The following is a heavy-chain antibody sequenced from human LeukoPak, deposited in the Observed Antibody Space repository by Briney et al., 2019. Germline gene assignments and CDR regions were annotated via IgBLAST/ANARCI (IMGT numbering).Heavy chain of an antibody. D-gene: IGHD3-22*01. J-gene: IGHJ4*02. V-gene: IGHV3-13*01. CDR1: GFTFSNYD. CDR2: IGITGDT. CDR3: ARDIYYDSSGYYGSVY. Sequence: PGGSLRLSCAASGFTFSNYDIHWVRQVTGKGLEWVSAIGITGDTYYIGSVKGRFTISRENAKSSLYLQMNSLRAEDTAVYYCARDIYYDSSGYYGSVYWGQGTLVTVSS.